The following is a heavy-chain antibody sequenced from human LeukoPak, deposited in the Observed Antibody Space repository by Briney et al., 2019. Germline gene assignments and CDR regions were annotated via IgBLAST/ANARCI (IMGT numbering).Heavy chain of an antibody. Sequence: PGGSLRLSCTASGFSFSSPGMNWVRQAPGKGLEWVSSINGESTFKVYADSVKGRFTISRDNAKDPLYLQMDSLRAEDTAVYYCAKYQTGTWTSYDSSDIWGQGTLVTVSS. CDR3: AKYQTGTWTSYDSSDI. D-gene: IGHD1-7*01. CDR2: INGESTFK. J-gene: IGHJ3*02. CDR1: GFSFSSPG. V-gene: IGHV3-21*01.